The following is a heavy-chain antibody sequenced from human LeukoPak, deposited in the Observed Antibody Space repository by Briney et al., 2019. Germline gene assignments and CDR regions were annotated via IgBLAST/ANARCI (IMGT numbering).Heavy chain of an antibody. Sequence: SETLSLTCTVSRGSISSYYWTWVRQPPGQGLEWIGHIFYTGNTNYNPSLRSRVTISLDTSKNQFSLKLTSVTAADTAVYFCARGPYGSGSYYWGQGTLVTVSS. V-gene: IGHV4-59*08. CDR1: RGSISSYY. J-gene: IGHJ4*02. CDR2: IFYTGNT. D-gene: IGHD3-10*01. CDR3: ARGPYGSGSYY.